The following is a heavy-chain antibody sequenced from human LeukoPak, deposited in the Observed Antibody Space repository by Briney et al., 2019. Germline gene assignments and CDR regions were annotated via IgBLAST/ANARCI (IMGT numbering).Heavy chain of an antibody. CDR2: ISSSSSYI. Sequence: GGSLRLSCAASGFTFSSYSMNWVRQAPGKGLEWVSSISSSSSYIYYADSMKGRFTISRDNAKNSLYMQMNRLRAEDTALYYCARDPSDTAMIDSPVHDAFDIWGQGTMVTVSS. CDR1: GFTFSSYS. V-gene: IGHV3-21*04. CDR3: ARDPSDTAMIDSPVHDAFDI. D-gene: IGHD5-18*01. J-gene: IGHJ3*02.